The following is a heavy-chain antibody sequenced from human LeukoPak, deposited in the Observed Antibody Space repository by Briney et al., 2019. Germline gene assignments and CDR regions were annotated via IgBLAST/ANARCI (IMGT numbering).Heavy chain of an antibody. D-gene: IGHD3-3*01. V-gene: IGHV3-21*01. CDR1: GFTVSSYS. J-gene: IGHJ4*02. CDR3: ARDSLYDFWSGYYTADY. Sequence: PGGSLRLSCAASGFTVSSYSMSWVRQAPGKWLEWVSSIRTSSRYIYYADSVKGRFTNSRDNAKNSLYLQMNSLRAEDTAVYYCARDSLYDFWSGYYTADYWGQGTLVTVSS. CDR2: IRTSSRYI.